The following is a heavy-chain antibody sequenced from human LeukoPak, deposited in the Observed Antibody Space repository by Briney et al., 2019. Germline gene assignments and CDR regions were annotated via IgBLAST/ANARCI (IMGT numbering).Heavy chain of an antibody. CDR2: INPSGGST. D-gene: IGHD3-10*01. V-gene: IGHV1-46*01. Sequence: GASVNVSCKASGYTFTSYYMHWVRQAPGQGLESMGIINPSGGSTSYAQKFQGRVTMTRDTSTSTVYMELSSLRSEDTAVYYCARDQEELWFGSNWFDPWGQGTLVTVSS. CDR3: ARDQEELWFGSNWFDP. CDR1: GYTFTSYY. J-gene: IGHJ5*02.